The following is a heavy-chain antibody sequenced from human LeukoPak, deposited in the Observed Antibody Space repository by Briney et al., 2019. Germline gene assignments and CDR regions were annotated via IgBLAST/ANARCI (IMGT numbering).Heavy chain of an antibody. Sequence: PSETLSLTCAVYGGSFSGYYWSWIRQPPGKGLEWIGEINHSGSTNYNPSLKSRVTISVDTSKNQFSLKLSSVTAADTAVYYCARPSRPNYYGSGSLRNTAGNWFDPWGQGTLVTVSS. CDR3: ARPSRPNYYGSGSLRNTAGNWFDP. CDR1: GGSFSGYY. J-gene: IGHJ5*02. CDR2: INHSGST. D-gene: IGHD3-10*01. V-gene: IGHV4-34*01.